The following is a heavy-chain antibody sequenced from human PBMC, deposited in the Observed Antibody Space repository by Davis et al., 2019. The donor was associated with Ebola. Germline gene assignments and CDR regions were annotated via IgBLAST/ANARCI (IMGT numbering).Heavy chain of an antibody. Sequence: GESLKISCAASGFTFSSYWMSWVRQAPGKGLEWVANIKQDGSEKYYVDSVKGRFTISRDNAKNSLYLQMNSLRAEDTAVYYCARDPYSSSWSASYDYYYGMDVWGQGTTVTVSS. CDR1: GFTFSSYW. D-gene: IGHD6-13*01. V-gene: IGHV3-7*03. CDR2: IKQDGSEK. CDR3: ARDPYSSSWSASYDYYYGMDV. J-gene: IGHJ6*02.